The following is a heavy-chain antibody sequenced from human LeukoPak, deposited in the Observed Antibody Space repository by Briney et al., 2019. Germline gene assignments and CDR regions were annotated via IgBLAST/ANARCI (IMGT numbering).Heavy chain of an antibody. CDR1: VFTFCSYW. J-gene: IGHJ4*02. D-gene: IGHD4-23*01. CDR3: ARARGNPPRNFDY. Sequence: VGALRHSCAASVFTFCSYWMHWVRQAPGKGLVWVSRINSDGRSTSYADSVKGRFTISRDNAKHTLYLQMDSLRAEDTAVYYCARARGNPPRNFDYWGQGTLVTVSS. V-gene: IGHV3-74*01. CDR2: INSDGRST.